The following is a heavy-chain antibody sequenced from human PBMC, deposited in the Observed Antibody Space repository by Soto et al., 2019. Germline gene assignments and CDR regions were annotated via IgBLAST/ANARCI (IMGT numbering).Heavy chain of an antibody. Sequence: EVQLLESGGGLAQPGGSLRLSCSASGFTFSTYVMSWVHQAPGKGLEWVSTITGSGGNTYYADSVKGRFTISRDNSKNTLYLQMNSLRAEDTAVYYCATRGGAHYFGYWGQGSLVTVSS. D-gene: IGHD3-10*01. CDR2: ITGSGGNT. J-gene: IGHJ4*02. V-gene: IGHV3-23*01. CDR3: ATRGGAHYFGY. CDR1: GFTFSTYV.